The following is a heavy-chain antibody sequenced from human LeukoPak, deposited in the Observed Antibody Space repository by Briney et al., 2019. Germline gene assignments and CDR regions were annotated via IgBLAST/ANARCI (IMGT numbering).Heavy chain of an antibody. D-gene: IGHD2-2*01. Sequence: GGSLRLSCAASGFTFSSYWMSWVRQAPGKGLEWVANIKQDGSEKYYVDSVKGRFTISRDNAKSSLYLQMNSLRAEDTAVYYCARANVVVPAAMHYYYYGMDVWGQGTTVTVSS. J-gene: IGHJ6*02. CDR3: ARANVVVPAAMHYYYYGMDV. CDR2: IKQDGSEK. CDR1: GFTFSSYW. V-gene: IGHV3-7*03.